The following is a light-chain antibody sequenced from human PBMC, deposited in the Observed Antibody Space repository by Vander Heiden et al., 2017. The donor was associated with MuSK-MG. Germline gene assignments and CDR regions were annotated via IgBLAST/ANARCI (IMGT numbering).Light chain of an antibody. CDR3: CSDEGRSTVV. V-gene: IGLV2-23*01. CDR2: EGS. CDR1: SSDVGSYNL. Sequence: QSALTQPASVSGSPGQSITISCTGTSSDVGSYNLVSWYQQPTGHAPKLMIYEGSKRPSGVSNRFSGSKSGNTASRTIYVRQGEDEADYYGCSDEGRSTVVFGGGTKLTVL. J-gene: IGLJ2*01.